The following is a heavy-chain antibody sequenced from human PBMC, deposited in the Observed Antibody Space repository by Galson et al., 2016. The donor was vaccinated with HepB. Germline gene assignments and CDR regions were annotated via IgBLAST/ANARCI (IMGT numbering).Heavy chain of an antibody. J-gene: IGHJ6*03. CDR1: GYSFTSYW. CDR3: ARLAVQVERRVSYIDMDV. D-gene: IGHD1-1*01. V-gene: IGHV5-10-1*01. Sequence: QSGAEVKKPGESLRISCKGSGYSFTSYWISWVRQMPGKGLEWMGRIDPSDSYTNYSPSFQGHVTISVDKSISTAYLQWSSLKASDSAMYYCARLAVQVERRVSYIDMDVWGKGPTVTVSS. CDR2: IDPSDSYT.